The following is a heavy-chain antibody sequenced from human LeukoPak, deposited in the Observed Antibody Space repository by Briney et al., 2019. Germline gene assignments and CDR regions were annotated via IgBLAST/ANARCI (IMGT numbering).Heavy chain of an antibody. CDR1: AFTFDDYG. Sequence: GGSLRLSCAASAFTFDDYGMSWVRQAPGKGLEWVSGINWNGGSTGYADSVKGRFTIFRENAKNSLYLQMDSLRAEDTAFYYCARDYSSGYNGYFDYWGQGTLVTVSS. V-gene: IGHV3-20*04. CDR2: INWNGGST. D-gene: IGHD5-12*01. CDR3: ARDYSSGYNGYFDY. J-gene: IGHJ4*02.